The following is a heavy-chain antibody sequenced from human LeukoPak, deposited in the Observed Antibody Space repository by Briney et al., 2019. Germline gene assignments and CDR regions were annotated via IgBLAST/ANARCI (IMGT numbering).Heavy chain of an antibody. CDR1: GFTVSGNY. Sequence: GGSLRLSCAASGFTVSGNYMSWVRQAPGKGLEWVSVIYSGGSTYYADSVKGRFTISRDNSKNTLYLQMNSLRAEDTAVYYCAKDLVQLWPPKWFDPWGQGTLVTVSS. CDR3: AKDLVQLWPPKWFDP. D-gene: IGHD5-18*01. V-gene: IGHV3-66*01. J-gene: IGHJ5*02. CDR2: IYSGGST.